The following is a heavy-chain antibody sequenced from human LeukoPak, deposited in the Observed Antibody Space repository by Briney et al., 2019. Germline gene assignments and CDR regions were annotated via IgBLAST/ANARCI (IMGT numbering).Heavy chain of an antibody. CDR1: GFTFNDFA. D-gene: IGHD4-17*01. CDR3: AKTDYGDDLYYFNS. J-gene: IGHJ4*02. CDR2: ISWDGDTV. V-gene: IGHV3-9*01. Sequence: GGSLRLSCVASGFTFNDFAMHWVRQAPGKGLEWVSRISWDGDTVDYADSVKGRLTISRDNAKNSLYLQMNSLRAEDTAFYYCAKTDYGDDLYYFNSWGQGTLVTVSS.